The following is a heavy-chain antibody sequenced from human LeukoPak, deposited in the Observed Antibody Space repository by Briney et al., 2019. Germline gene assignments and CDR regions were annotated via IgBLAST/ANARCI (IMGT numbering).Heavy chain of an antibody. J-gene: IGHJ3*02. CDR3: ARDWTPVVTAIQGDAFDI. Sequence: SETLSLTCAVYGGSFSGYYWSWIRQPPGKGLEWIGEINHSGSTNYNPSLKSRVTISVDTSKNQFSLKLSSVTAADTAVYYCARDWTPVVTAIQGDAFDIWGQGTMVTVSS. D-gene: IGHD2-21*02. CDR2: INHSGST. V-gene: IGHV4-34*01. CDR1: GGSFSGYY.